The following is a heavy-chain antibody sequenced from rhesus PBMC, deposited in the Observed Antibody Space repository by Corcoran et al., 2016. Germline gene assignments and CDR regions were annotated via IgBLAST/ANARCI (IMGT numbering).Heavy chain of an antibody. CDR3: TRGRQYFDY. V-gene: IGHV3-11*01. CDR1: GFTVSSYW. J-gene: IGHJ4*01. CDR2: IYGRTM. Sequence: EVQLAESGGGLVQPGGSLRLSCAASGFTVSSYWLCWVRQLLVKGLVCLSDIYGRTMYYGDSVKGRFTVSRDNAKNSLYLQMNRLRAEDTAVYYCTRGRQYFDYWGQGVLVTVSS.